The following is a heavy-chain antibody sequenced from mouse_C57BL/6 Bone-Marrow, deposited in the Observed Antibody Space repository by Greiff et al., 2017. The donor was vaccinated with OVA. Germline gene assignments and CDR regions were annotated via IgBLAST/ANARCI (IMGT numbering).Heavy chain of an antibody. CDR3: ARPHYDYDDWFAY. CDR1: GFTFSDYY. CDR2: ISNGGGST. J-gene: IGHJ3*01. Sequence: EVKLQESGGGLVQPGGSLKLSCAASGFTFSDYYMYWVRQTLEKRLEWVAYISNGGGSTYYPDTVKGRFTISRDNAKNTLYLHMSRLKSEDTAMYYCARPHYDYDDWFAYWGQGTLVTVSA. V-gene: IGHV5-12*01. D-gene: IGHD2-4*01.